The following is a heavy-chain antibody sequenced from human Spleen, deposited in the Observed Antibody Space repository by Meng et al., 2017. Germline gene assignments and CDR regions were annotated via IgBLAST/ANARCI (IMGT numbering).Heavy chain of an antibody. CDR1: GYTFTSYA. Sequence: QAQLVQSGAEGKETGASGKDSGKASGYTFTSYAIHWVRQAPGQGLEWMGWINAGTGSRKHSAKFQGRLTITRDTSATTVYMELSSLRFEDTAVYFCVRDPPETTLYLDCWGQGTLVTVSS. CDR3: VRDPPETTLYLDC. D-gene: IGHD4-11*01. J-gene: IGHJ4*02. V-gene: IGHV1-3*01. CDR2: INAGTGSR.